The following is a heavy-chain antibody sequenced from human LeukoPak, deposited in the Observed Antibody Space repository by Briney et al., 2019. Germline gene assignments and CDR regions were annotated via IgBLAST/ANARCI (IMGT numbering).Heavy chain of an antibody. V-gene: IGHV4-59*08. D-gene: IGHD6-19*01. CDR1: GGSISTYY. J-gene: IGHJ4*02. CDR2: IYYSGST. CDR3: ARGYSSGWAAG. Sequence: SETLSLTCTVSGGSISTYYWSWIRQSPGKGLECIGYIYYSGSTNYNPSLKSRVTMSVDTSKNQFSLKLSSVTAADTAVYYCARGYSSGWAAGWGQGTLVTVSS.